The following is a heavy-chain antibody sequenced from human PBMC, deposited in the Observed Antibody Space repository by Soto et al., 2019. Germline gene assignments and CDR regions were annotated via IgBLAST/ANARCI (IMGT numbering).Heavy chain of an antibody. J-gene: IGHJ2*01. CDR2: IYYSGST. D-gene: IGHD3-22*01. Sequence: QVQLQESGPGLVKPSETLSLTCTVSGGSISSYYWSWIRQPPGKGLEWIGYIYYSGSTNYNPSLKSRVTISVDTSKNQFSLKLSSVTAADTAVYYCARADYYDSSGYRKRYWYFDLWGRGTLVTVSS. CDR1: GGSISSYY. CDR3: ARADYYDSSGYRKRYWYFDL. V-gene: IGHV4-59*01.